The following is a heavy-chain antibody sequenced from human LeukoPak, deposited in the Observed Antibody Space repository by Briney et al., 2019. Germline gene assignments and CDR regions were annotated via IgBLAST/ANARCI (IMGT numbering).Heavy chain of an antibody. J-gene: IGHJ3*02. CDR3: ARIRDGYNDAYDI. CDR2: INPTAGNT. D-gene: IGHD5-24*01. CDR1: GYTFSNYY. V-gene: IGHV1-46*01. Sequence: ASVKVSCKASGYTFSNYYLHWVRQAPGQGLEWMGLINPTAGNTYYAQRFQGRVTMTRNTSTSTVYMELSSLRSEDTAVYYCARIRDGYNDAYDIWGQGTMVTVSS.